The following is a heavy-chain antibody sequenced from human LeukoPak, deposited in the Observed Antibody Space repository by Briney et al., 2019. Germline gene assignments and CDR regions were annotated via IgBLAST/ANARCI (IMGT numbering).Heavy chain of an antibody. J-gene: IGHJ4*01. D-gene: IGHD2-21*02. V-gene: IGHV3-11*04. Sequence: GGSLTLSCTGSGFTFNDYYMSWVRQAPGKGLEWLSFISAGGYPIYYADSVRGRFTISRDTAKNSLYLQMNSLRVEDTAVYYCVVTAGPPTDHWGQGALVTVSS. CDR2: ISAGGYPI. CDR3: VVTAGPPTDH. CDR1: GFTFNDYY.